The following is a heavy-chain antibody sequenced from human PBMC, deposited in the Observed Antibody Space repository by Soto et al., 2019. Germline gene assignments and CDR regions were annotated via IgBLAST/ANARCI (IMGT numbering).Heavy chain of an antibody. Sequence: GGSLRLSCAASGFTFSSYWMSWVRQAPGKGLEWVANIKQDGSEKYYVDSVKGRFTISRDNAKNSLYLQMNSLRAEDTAVYYCARALGGSMVRGVIINIPIGAFDIWGQGTMVTVSS. CDR2: IKQDGSEK. D-gene: IGHD3-10*01. CDR1: GFTFSSYW. J-gene: IGHJ3*02. V-gene: IGHV3-7*04. CDR3: ARALGGSMVRGVIINIPIGAFDI.